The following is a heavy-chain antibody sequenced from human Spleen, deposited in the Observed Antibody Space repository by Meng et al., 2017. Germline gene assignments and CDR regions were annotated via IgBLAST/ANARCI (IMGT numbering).Heavy chain of an antibody. CDR3: ARDRMAD. CDR2: MYYSGTT. Sequence: QRQLQESGLGLVKPSETLSLTCTVSGGSISSSSYYWSWIRQPPGKGLEWIGTMYYSGTTYYNPSLKSRVTISVDTSKNQFSLKLSSVTAADTAVYYCARDRMADWGQGTLVTVSS. D-gene: IGHD5-24*01. CDR1: GGSISSSSYY. V-gene: IGHV4-39*07. J-gene: IGHJ4*02.